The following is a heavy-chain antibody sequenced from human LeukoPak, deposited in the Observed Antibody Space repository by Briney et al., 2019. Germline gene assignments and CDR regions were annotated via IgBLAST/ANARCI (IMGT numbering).Heavy chain of an antibody. Sequence: GASVKVSCKASGYTFTSYGISWVRQAPGQGLEWMGGIIPIFGTANYAQKFQGRVTITADESTSTAYMELSSLRSEDTAVYYCASFVVVTLYRTDGDAFDIWGQGTMVTVSS. CDR3: ASFVVVTLYRTDGDAFDI. CDR2: IIPIFGTA. CDR1: GYTFTSYG. V-gene: IGHV1-69*13. J-gene: IGHJ3*02. D-gene: IGHD2-21*02.